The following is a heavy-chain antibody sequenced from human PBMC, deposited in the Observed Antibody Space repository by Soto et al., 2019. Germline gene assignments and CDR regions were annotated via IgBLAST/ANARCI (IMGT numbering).Heavy chain of an antibody. Sequence: ASVKVSCKASGYIFSGYGINWVRQVPRQGLEWMGWISAYNGNKNYAQKFQGRVTMTTDTSTSTAYMELRSLRSDDTAVYYCVRDLDGSGSYYTDYWGQGSLVTVSS. V-gene: IGHV1-18*01. CDR1: GYIFSGYG. CDR2: ISAYNGNK. J-gene: IGHJ4*02. D-gene: IGHD3-10*01. CDR3: VRDLDGSGSYYTDY.